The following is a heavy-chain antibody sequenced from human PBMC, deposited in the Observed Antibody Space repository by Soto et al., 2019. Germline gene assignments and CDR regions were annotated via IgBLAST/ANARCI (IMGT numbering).Heavy chain of an antibody. CDR2: INAGNGNT. CDR3: ARTVGYYYGMDV. Sequence: ASVKVSCKASGYTFTSYAMHWVRQAPGQRLEWMGWINAGNGNTKYSQKFQGRVTITRDTSASTAYMELSSLRSEDTAVYYCARTVGYYYGMDVWGQGTTVTVSS. D-gene: IGHD4-17*01. J-gene: IGHJ6*02. V-gene: IGHV1-3*01. CDR1: GYTFTSYA.